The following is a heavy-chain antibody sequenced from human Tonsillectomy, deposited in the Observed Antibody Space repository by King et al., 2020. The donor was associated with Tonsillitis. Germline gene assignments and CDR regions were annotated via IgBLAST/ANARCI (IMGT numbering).Heavy chain of an antibody. D-gene: IGHD2-15*01. CDR2: IYYSGST. J-gene: IGHJ3*02. V-gene: IGHV4-31*03. Sequence: VQLQESGPGLVKPSQTLSLTCTVSGGSISSGGYYWSWIRQHPGKGLEWIGYIYYSGSTYYKPSLKSRVTISVDTSKNQFSLKLSSVTAADTAVYYCARESSGSRAFDIWGQGTMVTVSS. CDR3: ARESSGSRAFDI. CDR1: GGSISSGGYY.